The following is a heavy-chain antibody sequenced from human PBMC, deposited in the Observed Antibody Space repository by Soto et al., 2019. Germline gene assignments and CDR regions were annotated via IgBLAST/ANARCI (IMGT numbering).Heavy chain of an antibody. D-gene: IGHD3-10*01. CDR1: GYTFTSYG. V-gene: IGHV1-18*01. CDR2: ISAYNGNT. CDR3: ARLYNYYGSGSSLYYYYGMDV. J-gene: IGHJ6*02. Sequence: ASVKVSCKASGYTFTSYGISWVRQAPGQGLEWMGWISAYNGNTNYAQKLQGRVTMTTDTSTSTAYMELRSLRSDDTAVYYCARLYNYYGSGSSLYYYYGMDVWGQGTTVTAP.